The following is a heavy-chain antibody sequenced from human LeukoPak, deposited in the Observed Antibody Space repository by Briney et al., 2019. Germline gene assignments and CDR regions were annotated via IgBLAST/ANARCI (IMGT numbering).Heavy chain of an antibody. D-gene: IGHD3-10*01. CDR3: ASVLYGSGSYHIDY. CDR1: GFTFSSYS. CDR2: ISSSSSYI. Sequence: GSLRLSCAASGFTFSSYSMNWVRQAPGKGLEWVSFISSSSSYIYYADSVKGRFTISRDNAKNSLYLQMNSLRAEDTAVYYCASVLYGSGSYHIDYWGQGTLVTVSS. V-gene: IGHV3-21*01. J-gene: IGHJ4*02.